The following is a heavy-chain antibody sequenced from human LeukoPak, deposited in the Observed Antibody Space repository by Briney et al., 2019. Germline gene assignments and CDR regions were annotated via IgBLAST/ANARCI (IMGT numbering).Heavy chain of an antibody. Sequence: GGSLRLSCAASEFTFSSSVMSWVRQTPGKGLEWVSSISGSGSSTYYTDSVKGRFTISRDNSKNTLYLQMNSLRAEDTAIYYCAKDRPNYYDSSGHYYRRNGDYWGQGTLVTVSS. CDR1: EFTFSSSV. CDR2: ISGSGSST. D-gene: IGHD3-22*01. CDR3: AKDRPNYYDSSGHYYRRNGDY. J-gene: IGHJ4*02. V-gene: IGHV3-23*01.